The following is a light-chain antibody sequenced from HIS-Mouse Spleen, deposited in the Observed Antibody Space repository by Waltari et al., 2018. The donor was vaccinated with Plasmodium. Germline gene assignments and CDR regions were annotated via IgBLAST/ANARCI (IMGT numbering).Light chain of an antibody. CDR2: GAS. CDR1: QSVSSSY. Sequence: EIVLTQSPGTLSLSPGERATISCRARQSVSSSYLAWYQQKPGQAPRLLIYGASSRATGIPDRFSGSGSGTDFTLTISRLEPEDFAVYYCQQYGSSPYTFGQGTKLEIK. V-gene: IGKV3-20*01. CDR3: QQYGSSPYT. J-gene: IGKJ2*01.